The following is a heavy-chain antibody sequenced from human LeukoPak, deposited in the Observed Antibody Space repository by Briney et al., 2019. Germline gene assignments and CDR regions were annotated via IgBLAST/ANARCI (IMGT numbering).Heavy chain of an antibody. CDR3: ARDADFWSGSYYFDY. J-gene: IGHJ4*02. CDR1: GFTFSSYE. CDR2: ISSSGSTI. D-gene: IGHD3-3*01. Sequence: PGGSLRLSCAASGFTFSSYEMNWVRQAPGKGLEWVSYISSSGSTIYYADSVKGRFTISRDNAKNSLYLQMNSRRAEDTAVYYCARDADFWSGSYYFDYWGQGTLVTVSS. V-gene: IGHV3-48*03.